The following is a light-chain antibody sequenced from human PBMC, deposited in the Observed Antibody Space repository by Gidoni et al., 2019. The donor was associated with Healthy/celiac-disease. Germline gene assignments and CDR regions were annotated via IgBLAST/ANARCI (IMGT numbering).Light chain of an antibody. Sequence: QSVLTQPPSASGTHGQRVTISCSGSSSNIGSNTVNWYQQLPGTAPKLLIYSNNQRPSGVPARFSGSKAGTSASLAISGLQSEDEADYYCAAWDDSLNGWVFGGGTKLTVL. CDR3: AAWDDSLNGWV. J-gene: IGLJ3*02. CDR2: SNN. V-gene: IGLV1-44*01. CDR1: SSNIGSNT.